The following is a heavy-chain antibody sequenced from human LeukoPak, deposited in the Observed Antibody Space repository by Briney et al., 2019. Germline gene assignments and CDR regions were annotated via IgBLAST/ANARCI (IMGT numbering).Heavy chain of an antibody. CDR1: GFTFSSYG. CDR2: ISYDGSNK. J-gene: IGHJ3*02. D-gene: IGHD6-19*01. Sequence: GRSLRLSCAASGFTFSSYGMHWVRQAPGKGLEWVAVISYDGSNKYYADSVKGRFTISRDNSKNTLYLQMNNLRAEDTAVYYCAKVRRQWLVQNAFDIWGQGTMVTVSS. CDR3: AKVRRQWLVQNAFDI. V-gene: IGHV3-30*18.